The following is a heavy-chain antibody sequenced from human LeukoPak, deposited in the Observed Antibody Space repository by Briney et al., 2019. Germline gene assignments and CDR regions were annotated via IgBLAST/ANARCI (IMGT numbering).Heavy chain of an antibody. CDR2: ISGDGGST. CDR3: ARGPEYYDFWSGYSNYYGRDV. J-gene: IGHJ6*02. V-gene: IGHV3-43*02. D-gene: IGHD3-3*01. Sequence: GGSLRLSCAASGFTFDDYDMHWVRQTPGKGLEWVSLISGDGGSTYYADSVKGRFTISRDNAKNSLYLQMNRLRAEDTAVYYCARGPEYYDFWSGYSNYYGRDVWGQGTTVTVSS. CDR1: GFTFDDYD.